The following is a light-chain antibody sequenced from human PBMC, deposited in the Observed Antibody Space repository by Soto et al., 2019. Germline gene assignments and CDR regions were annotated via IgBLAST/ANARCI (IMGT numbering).Light chain of an antibody. CDR1: QSVSNNW. CDR2: GGS. CDR3: QQYGSSPLT. V-gene: IGKV3-20*01. J-gene: IGKJ4*01. Sequence: IVLTQSPGTLSLSPGQTATLSCRASQSVSNNWVAWYQQRPGQAPRFLIYGGSSRATGIPDRFSGSGSGTDFTLTISRLEPEDFAVYPCQQYGSSPLTFGGGTKVEVK.